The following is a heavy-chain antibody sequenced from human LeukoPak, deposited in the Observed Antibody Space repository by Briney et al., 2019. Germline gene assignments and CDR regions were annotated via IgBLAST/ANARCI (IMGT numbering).Heavy chain of an antibody. Sequence: GGSLRLSCAASGFTFSNYGIHWVRQAPGKGLEWVAVISYDGLNKNHADSVKGRFTISRDNSRNTLSLQMNSLRVDDTAVYYCAKGVRSGYDRLDYWGQGALVTVSS. CDR2: ISYDGLNK. J-gene: IGHJ4*02. V-gene: IGHV3-30*18. CDR1: GFTFSNYG. CDR3: AKGVRSGYDRLDY. D-gene: IGHD5-12*01.